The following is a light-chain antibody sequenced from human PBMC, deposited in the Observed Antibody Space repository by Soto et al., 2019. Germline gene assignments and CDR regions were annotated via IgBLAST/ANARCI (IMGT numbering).Light chain of an antibody. V-gene: IGKV3-11*01. CDR3: QQRSNWPYT. CDR1: QSVTNF. CDR2: DAS. J-gene: IGKJ2*01. Sequence: EIVLTQSPPTLSLSPGERATLSCRASQSVTNFLAWYQQKPNQAPRLLIYDASNRATGIPARFSGSGSGTDFTLSISSLEPEDFAVYYCQQRSNWPYTFGQGARLEIK.